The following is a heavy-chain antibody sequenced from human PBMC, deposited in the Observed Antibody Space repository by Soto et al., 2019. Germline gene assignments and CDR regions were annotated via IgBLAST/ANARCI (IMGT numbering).Heavy chain of an antibody. CDR3: AKDERGCDFWSGYYGYYYYGMDV. D-gene: IGHD3-3*01. CDR2: ISYDGSNK. CDR1: GFTFSSYG. V-gene: IGHV3-30*18. Sequence: PWGSPRLSCAASGFTFSSYGMHWCRQAPGKGLEWVAVISYDGSNKYYADSVKGRFTISRDNSKNTLYLQMNSLRAEDTAVYYCAKDERGCDFWSGYYGYYYYGMDVWGQGTTVTVSS. J-gene: IGHJ6*02.